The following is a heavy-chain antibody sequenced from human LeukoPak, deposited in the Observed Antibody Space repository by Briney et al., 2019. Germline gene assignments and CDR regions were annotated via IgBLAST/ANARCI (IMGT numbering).Heavy chain of an antibody. CDR2: INSDGSTT. D-gene: IGHD3-22*01. CDR3: AKYDSSGYFFDY. V-gene: IGHV3-74*03. J-gene: IGHJ4*02. CDR1: GFTFSRYW. Sequence: GGSLRLSCAASGFTFSRYWMHWVRQAPGKGLVWVSRINSDGSTTTYADSVKGRFTISRGNAKNTLYLQMNSLRAEDTAVYYCAKYDSSGYFFDYWGQGTLVTVSS.